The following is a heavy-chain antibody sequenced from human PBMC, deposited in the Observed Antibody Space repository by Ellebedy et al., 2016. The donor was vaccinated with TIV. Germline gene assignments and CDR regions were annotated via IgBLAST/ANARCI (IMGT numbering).Heavy chain of an antibody. CDR2: INPSTGST. V-gene: IGHV1-46*01. CDR1: GYSFSSHY. Sequence: AASVKVSCKASGYSFSSHYIHWVRQAPGQGPEWMGIINPSTGSTSYGQKIQGRVTMTRDKFTSTVYMELSGLRFEDTAVYYCARDSVGATLELEYWGQGTLVTVSS. D-gene: IGHD1-26*01. J-gene: IGHJ4*02. CDR3: ARDSVGATLELEY.